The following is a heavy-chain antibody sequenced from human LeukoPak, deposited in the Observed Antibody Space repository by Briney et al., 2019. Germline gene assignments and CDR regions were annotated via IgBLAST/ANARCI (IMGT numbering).Heavy chain of an antibody. D-gene: IGHD3-3*01. Sequence: ASVKVSCKASGGTFSSYAISWVRQAPGQGLEWMGGIIPIFGTANYVQKFQGRVTITADESTSTAYMELSSLRSEDTAVYYCARDWSRDDFWSGYYMDVWGKGTTVTVSS. CDR2: IIPIFGTA. CDR1: GGTFSSYA. V-gene: IGHV1-69*13. J-gene: IGHJ6*03. CDR3: ARDWSRDDFWSGYYMDV.